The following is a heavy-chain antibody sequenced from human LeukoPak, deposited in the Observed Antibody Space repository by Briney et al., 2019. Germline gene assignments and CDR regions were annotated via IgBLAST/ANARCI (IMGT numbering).Heavy chain of an antibody. D-gene: IGHD6-13*01. CDR2: ISAYNGDT. CDR3: AREMRQQLVLFDY. Sequence: GASVKVSCKASGYTFTSYGFSWVRQAPGQGLEWMGWISAYNGDTKYALNLQGRVTMTTDTSTSTVYMELSSLRSEDTAVYYCAREMRQQLVLFDYWGQGTLVTVSS. CDR1: GYTFTSYG. V-gene: IGHV1-18*01. J-gene: IGHJ4*02.